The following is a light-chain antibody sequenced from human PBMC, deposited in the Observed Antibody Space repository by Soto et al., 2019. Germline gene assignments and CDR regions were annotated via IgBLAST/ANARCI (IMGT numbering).Light chain of an antibody. CDR3: SSYTSSSTWL. CDR2: EVS. Sequence: QSALTQPASVSGSPGQSITISCTGTSSDVGAYNYVSWYQQHPGKAPKLMIYEVSNRPSGVSNRFSGSKSANTASLTISGLQAGDEADYYCSSYTSSSTWLFGGATNFTVL. V-gene: IGLV2-14*03. CDR1: SSDVGAYNY. J-gene: IGLJ3*02.